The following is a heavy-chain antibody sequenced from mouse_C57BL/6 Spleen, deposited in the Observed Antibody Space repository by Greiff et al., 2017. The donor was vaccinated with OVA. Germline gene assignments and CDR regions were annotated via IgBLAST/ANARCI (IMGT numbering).Heavy chain of an antibody. CDR1: GYTFTSYW. D-gene: IGHD2-4*01. Sequence: QVQLQQPGAELVRPGSSVKLSCKASGYTFTSYWMHWVKQRPIQGLEWIGNIDPSDSETHYNQKFKDKATLTVDKSSSTAYMQLSSLTSEDSAVYYCAREYYDYGGAWFAYWGQGTLVTVSA. CDR3: AREYYDYGGAWFAY. J-gene: IGHJ3*01. CDR2: IDPSDSET. V-gene: IGHV1-52*01.